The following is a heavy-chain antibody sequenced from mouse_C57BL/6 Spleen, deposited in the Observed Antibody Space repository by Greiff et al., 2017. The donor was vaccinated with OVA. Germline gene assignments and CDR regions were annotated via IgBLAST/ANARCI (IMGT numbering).Heavy chain of an antibody. V-gene: IGHV1-64*01. CDR1: GYTFTSYW. CDR2: IHPNSGST. D-gene: IGHD5-1*01. J-gene: IGHJ3*01. CDR3: AREYSGRAWFAY. Sequence: QVQLQQPGAELVKPGASVKLSCKASGYTFTSYWMHWVKQRPGQGLEWIGMIHPNSGSTNYNEKFKSKATLTVDKSSSTAYMQLSSLTSEDSAVYYCAREYSGRAWFAYWGQGTLVTVSA.